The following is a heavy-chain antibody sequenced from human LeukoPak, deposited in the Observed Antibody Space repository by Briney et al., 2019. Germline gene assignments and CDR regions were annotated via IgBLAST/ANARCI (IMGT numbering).Heavy chain of an antibody. CDR3: ARYDILTWPFEY. D-gene: IGHD3-9*01. V-gene: IGHV3-66*01. J-gene: IGHJ4*02. CDR1: GFTVSSSY. CDR2: IYSSGST. Sequence: GGSLRLSCAASGFTVSSSYMSWVRQAPGKGLEWVSLIYSSGSTYYADSVKGRFTISRDSSKNTLYLQMNSLRAEDTAVYYCARYDILTWPFEYWGQGTRVTVSS.